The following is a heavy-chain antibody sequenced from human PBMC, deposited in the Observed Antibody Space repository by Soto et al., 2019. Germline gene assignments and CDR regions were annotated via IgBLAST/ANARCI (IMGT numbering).Heavy chain of an antibody. J-gene: IGHJ6*02. CDR2: IYHSGKT. D-gene: IGHD6-6*01. CDR1: GGSISSGYHY. CDR3: ARHAFGVCHGLVDV. Sequence: PSETLSLTCTVAGGSISSGYHYWSWIRQPPGKGLEWIGYIYHSGKTYYNPSLKSRVITSVDTSKNEFSLRLSSVTAADTAVYKCARHAFGVCHGLVDVWGQGTTGTVSS. V-gene: IGHV4-30-4*01.